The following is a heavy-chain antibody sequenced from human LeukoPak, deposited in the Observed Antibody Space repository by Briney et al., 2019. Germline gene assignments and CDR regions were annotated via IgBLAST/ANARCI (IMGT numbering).Heavy chain of an antibody. CDR2: INPNNGGT. V-gene: IGHV1-2*02. J-gene: IGHJ1*01. CDR3: ARGYGSSWSGDFQH. D-gene: IGHD6-13*01. Sequence: ASVKVSCKASGYTFTGYYMHWVRQAPGQGLEWMGWINPNNGGTNYAQKFQGRVTMTRDTSISTAYMELSRLRSDDTAVYYCARGYGSSWSGDFQHWGQGTLVTVSS. CDR1: GYTFTGYY.